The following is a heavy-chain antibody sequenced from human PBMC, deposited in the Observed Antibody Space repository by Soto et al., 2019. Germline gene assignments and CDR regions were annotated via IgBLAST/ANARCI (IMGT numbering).Heavy chain of an antibody. CDR3: ARDRRFYASSSSPVYDSFDI. Sequence: SETLSLTCIVSHYSINSVHYWGWIRQPPVRGLEWIGSVYHDGSSYYKSSLKRRVAISIDRSKNQFSLNLSSVTAADTAIYYCARDRRFYASSSSPVYDSFDIWGPGTVVTVSS. D-gene: IGHD6-6*01. CDR2: VYHDGSS. CDR1: HYSINSVHY. J-gene: IGHJ3*02. V-gene: IGHV4-38-2*02.